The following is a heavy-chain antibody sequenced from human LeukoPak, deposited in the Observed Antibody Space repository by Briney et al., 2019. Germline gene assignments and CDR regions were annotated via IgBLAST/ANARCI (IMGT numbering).Heavy chain of an antibody. Sequence: PGGSLRLSCAASGFTFRNYWMGWVRQAPGKGLEWVANTKPDGSAEYYADSVGGRFTTSRDNANNLLYLQMNRLRAEDTAVYYCARDGGLNTNFDCWGQGTLVTVSS. CDR1: GFTFRNYW. CDR3: ARDGGLNTNFDC. J-gene: IGHJ4*02. V-gene: IGHV3-7*01. CDR2: TKPDGSAE. D-gene: IGHD2-15*01.